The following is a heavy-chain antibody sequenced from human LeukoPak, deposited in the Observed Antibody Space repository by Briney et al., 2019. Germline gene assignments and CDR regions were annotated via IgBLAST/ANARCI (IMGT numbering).Heavy chain of an antibody. V-gene: IGHV4-31*03. CDR1: GGSISSGGHY. J-gene: IGHJ3*02. CDR3: ARSPDDAFDI. CDR2: IYHTGTT. Sequence: SETLSLTCTVSGGSISSGGHYWTWIRQHPGKGLEWIAYIYHTGTTYYNPSLKSRVNISVDTSKNQFSLKLSSVTAADTAVYYCARSPDDAFDIWGQGTMVTLSS.